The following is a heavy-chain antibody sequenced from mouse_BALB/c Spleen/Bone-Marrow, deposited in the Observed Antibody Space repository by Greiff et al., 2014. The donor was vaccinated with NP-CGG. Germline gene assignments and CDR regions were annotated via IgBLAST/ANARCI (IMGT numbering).Heavy chain of an antibody. J-gene: IGHJ4*01. CDR2: ISDGGSYT. Sequence: EVMLVESGGGLVKPGGSLKLSCAASGFTFSDYYMYLVRQTPEKRLEWVATISDGGSYTYYPDSVKGRFTISRDIAKNNLYLQMSSLKSEDTAMYYCARDRGVQGYAMDYWGQGTSVTVSS. D-gene: IGHD2-14*01. V-gene: IGHV5-4*02. CDR3: ARDRGVQGYAMDY. CDR1: GFTFSDYY.